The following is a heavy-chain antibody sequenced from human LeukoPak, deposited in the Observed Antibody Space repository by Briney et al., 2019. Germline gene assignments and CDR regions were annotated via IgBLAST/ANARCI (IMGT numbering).Heavy chain of an antibody. V-gene: IGHV3-74*01. CDR3: ARGGSDFWSGYYFHYYYYGMDV. CDR2: INSDGSST. D-gene: IGHD3-3*01. J-gene: IGHJ6*02. CDR1: GFTFSSYW. Sequence: GGSQRLSCAASGFTFSSYWMHWVRQAPGKGLVWVSRINSDGSSTSYADSVKGRFTISRDNAKNTLYLQMNSLRAEDTAVYYCARGGSDFWSGYYFHYYYYGMDVWGQGTTVTVSS.